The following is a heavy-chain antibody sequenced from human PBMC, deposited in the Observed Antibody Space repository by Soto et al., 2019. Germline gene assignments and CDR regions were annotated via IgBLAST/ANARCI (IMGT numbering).Heavy chain of an antibody. D-gene: IGHD2-15*01. CDR3: AKARLESYRLSVLGY. CDR1: GFTFSNYG. V-gene: IGHV3-30*18. CDR2: ISYDGDDE. Sequence: QVQLVESGGGVVQPGRSLRLSCAASGFTFSNYGMFWVRQAPGKGLEWVAVISYDGDDEYYADNVKGRFTISRDNLKNTMYLQMNSLRPEDTAVYDCAKARLESYRLSVLGYWGQGTLVTVSS. J-gene: IGHJ4*02.